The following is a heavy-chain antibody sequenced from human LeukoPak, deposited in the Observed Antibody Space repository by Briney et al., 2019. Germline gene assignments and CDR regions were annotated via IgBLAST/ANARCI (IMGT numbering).Heavy chain of an antibody. Sequence: GGSLRLSCAASGFTFSSYSMNWVRQAPGKGLEWVSYISSSSTIYYADSVKGRFTISRDNSKNTLYLQMNSLRAEDTAVYYCAKDVSTMIVLDAFDIWGQGTMVTVSS. J-gene: IGHJ3*02. CDR2: ISSSSTI. CDR3: AKDVSTMIVLDAFDI. V-gene: IGHV3-48*01. D-gene: IGHD3-22*01. CDR1: GFTFSSYS.